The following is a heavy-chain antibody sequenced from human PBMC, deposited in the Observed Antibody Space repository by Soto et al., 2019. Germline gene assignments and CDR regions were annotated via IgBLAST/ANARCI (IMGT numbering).Heavy chain of an antibody. CDR2: ISTSGSTM. Sequence: QVQLVESGGGLVKPGGSLRLSCTASGFTFSDYCMAWIRQAPGKGLEWLSYISTSGSTMYYAESVKGRFTISRDNAKNSVYLQMNSLRAEDTAVFFCARSGRYYDFFNGFYDGRSFDSWGQGTLVTVSS. CDR1: GFTFSDYC. D-gene: IGHD3-3*01. V-gene: IGHV3-11*01. J-gene: IGHJ4*02. CDR3: ARSGRYYDFFNGFYDGRSFDS.